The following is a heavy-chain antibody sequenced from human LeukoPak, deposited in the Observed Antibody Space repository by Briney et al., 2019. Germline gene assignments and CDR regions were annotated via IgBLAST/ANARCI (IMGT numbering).Heavy chain of an antibody. V-gene: IGHV3-73*01. CDR3: TSLYYCGSGSYSTDYYYYYMDV. D-gene: IGHD3-10*01. CDR1: GFTFSGSA. CDR2: IRSKANSYAT. J-gene: IGHJ6*03. Sequence: PGGSLRLSCAASGFTFSGSAMHWVRQASGKGLEWVGRIRSKANSYATAYAASVKGRFTISRDDSKNTAYLQMNSLKTEDTAVYYCTSLYYCGSGSYSTDYYYYYMDVWGKGTTVTVSS.